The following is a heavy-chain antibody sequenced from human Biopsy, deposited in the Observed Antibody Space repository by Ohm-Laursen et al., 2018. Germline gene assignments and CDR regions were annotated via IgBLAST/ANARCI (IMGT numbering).Heavy chain of an antibody. CDR2: IIPILGTV. J-gene: IGHJ6*02. CDR3: ASGDIGGIGLDV. CDR1: GDTFTTSA. Sequence: SSVKVSCKSSGDTFTTSAISWVRQVPGQGLDWMGRIIPILGTVDYGQNFQGRVTIRADTSTTFLELTSLRYDDTAVYYCASGDIGGIGLDVWGLGTTVTVSS. V-gene: IGHV1-69*04. D-gene: IGHD3-10*01.